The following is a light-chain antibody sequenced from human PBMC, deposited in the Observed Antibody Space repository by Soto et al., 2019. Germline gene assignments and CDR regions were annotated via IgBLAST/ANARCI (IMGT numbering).Light chain of an antibody. V-gene: IGLV2-14*03. CDR2: DVS. J-gene: IGLJ2*01. Sequence: QSALTQPASVSGSPGQSITISCTGTISDVGGYNSVSWYQQHPGKAPKLMIYDVSNRPSGVSNRFSGSNSVNTASLTISGLQADEEADYYCSSYTSGSTVVFGGGTKVTVL. CDR3: SSYTSGSTVV. CDR1: ISDVGGYNS.